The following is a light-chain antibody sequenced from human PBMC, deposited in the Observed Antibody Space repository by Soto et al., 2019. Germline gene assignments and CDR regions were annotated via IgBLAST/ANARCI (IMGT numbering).Light chain of an antibody. CDR3: QHYNTYS. Sequence: DIQMTQSPSTLSASVGDRVSITCRASQSLNSWLAWYQQKPGKAPKLLIYKTSTLESGVPSRFSGSGSGTEFTLTISKLQPDDFATYYCQHYNTYSFGPGTKLEIK. CDR1: QSLNSW. CDR2: KTS. J-gene: IGKJ2*01. V-gene: IGKV1-5*03.